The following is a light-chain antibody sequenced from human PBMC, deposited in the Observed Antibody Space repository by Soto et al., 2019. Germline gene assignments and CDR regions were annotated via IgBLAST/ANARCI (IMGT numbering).Light chain of an antibody. J-gene: IGKJ1*01. CDR3: QQRYITPWT. CDR2: AAS. V-gene: IGKV1-39*01. CDR1: QTISTY. Sequence: IQMTQSPSSLPASVGDRVTITCRAGQTISTYLNWYQQKPGKPPKLLISAASTFESGVPSRCTGSGSGTDFTRIISSLQHEDVATYYRQQRYITPWTFGQGTKVEIK.